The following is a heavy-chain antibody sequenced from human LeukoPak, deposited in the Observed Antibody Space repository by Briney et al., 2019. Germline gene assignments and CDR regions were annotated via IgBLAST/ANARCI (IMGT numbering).Heavy chain of an antibody. CDR3: ARDPLNYYDSRDGDY. J-gene: IGHJ4*02. Sequence: GASVKVSCKASGYTFTSYGISWVRQAPGQGLEWMGWISAYNGNTNYAQKLQGRVTMTTDTSTSTAYMELRSLRSDDTAVYYCARDPLNYYDSRDGDYWGQGTLVTVSS. V-gene: IGHV1-18*01. D-gene: IGHD3-22*01. CDR2: ISAYNGNT. CDR1: GYTFTSYG.